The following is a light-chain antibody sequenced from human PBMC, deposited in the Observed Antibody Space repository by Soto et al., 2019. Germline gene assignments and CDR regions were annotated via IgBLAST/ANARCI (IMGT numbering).Light chain of an antibody. J-gene: IGKJ1*01. CDR1: QALNTR. Sequence: EIVLTQSPATLSAFPGDRVTLSCRASQALNTRLAWYQHKPGQAPRLLIYLTSNRAAGVPARFSAWGSETDFTLTISDVEPEDFAVYYWHQRQSWPRTFGQGTKVEIK. CDR3: HQRQSWPRT. V-gene: IGKV3-11*01. CDR2: LTS.